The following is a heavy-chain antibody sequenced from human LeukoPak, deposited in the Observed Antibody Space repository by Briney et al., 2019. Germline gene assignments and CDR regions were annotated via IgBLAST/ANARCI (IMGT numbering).Heavy chain of an antibody. J-gene: IGHJ3*02. Sequence: GGSLRLSCAASGFTFSSYEMNWVRQAPGKGLEWVSYISSSGSTIYYADSVKGRFTISRDNAKNSLYLQMNSLRAEDTAVYYCARDGYSGYDNAFDIWGQGTMVTVSS. V-gene: IGHV3-48*03. CDR1: GFTFSSYE. D-gene: IGHD5-12*01. CDR2: ISSSGSTI. CDR3: ARDGYSGYDNAFDI.